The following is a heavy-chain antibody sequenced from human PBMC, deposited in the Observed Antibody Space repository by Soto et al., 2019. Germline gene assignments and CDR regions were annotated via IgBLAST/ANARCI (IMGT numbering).Heavy chain of an antibody. CDR3: ARAVTTVTKVYWYFDL. J-gene: IGHJ2*01. CDR1: GFTFSSYS. CDR2: ISSSSSYI. V-gene: IGHV3-21*01. Sequence: GGSLRLSCAASGFTFSSYSMNWVRQAPGKGLEWVSSISSSSSYIYYADSGKGRFTISRDNAKNSLYLQMNSLRAEDTAVYYCARAVTTVTKVYWYFDLWGRGTLVTVSS. D-gene: IGHD4-17*01.